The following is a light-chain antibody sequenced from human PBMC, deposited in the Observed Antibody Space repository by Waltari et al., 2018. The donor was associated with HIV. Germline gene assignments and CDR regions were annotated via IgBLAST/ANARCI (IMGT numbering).Light chain of an antibody. J-gene: IGKJ4*01. V-gene: IGKV3-11*01. CDR1: ESVSSY. CDR2: DAS. CDR3: HHRSNWPLT. Sequence: EVVLTQSLATLSLSPGERVTLSCRASESVSSYLAWYQQKPGQAPRLLIYDASNRATGIPARFSGSGSGTDFTLTISSLEPEDFAVYYCHHRSNWPLTFGGGTKVEI.